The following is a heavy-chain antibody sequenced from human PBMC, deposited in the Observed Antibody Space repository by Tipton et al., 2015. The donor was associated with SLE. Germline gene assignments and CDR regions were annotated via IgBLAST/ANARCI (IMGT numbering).Heavy chain of an antibody. D-gene: IGHD3-3*01. V-gene: IGHV3-53*01. CDR3: AREQYYHFWSGRGYFDY. CDR1: GFTVSSNY. Sequence: SLRLSCAASGFTVSSNYMNWVRQAPGKGLEWVSVIYSGGSTYYADSVKGRFTISRHNSKNTLYLQMNSLRVEDTAVYYCAREQYYHFWSGRGYFDYWGQGTLVTVSS. J-gene: IGHJ4*02. CDR2: IYSGGST.